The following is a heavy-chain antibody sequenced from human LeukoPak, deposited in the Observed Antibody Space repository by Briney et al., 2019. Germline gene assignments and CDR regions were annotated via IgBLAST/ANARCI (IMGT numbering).Heavy chain of an antibody. V-gene: IGHV4-59*01. J-gene: IGHJ2*01. D-gene: IGHD3-3*01. CDR2: IYYSGST. Sequence: KPPETLSLTCTVSGGSISSYYWSWIRQPPGKGLEWIGYIYYSGSTNYIPSLKSRVTISVDTSKNQFSLKLSSVTAADTAVYYCAREDYTIHVGFDLWGRGTLVTVSS. CDR3: AREDYTIHVGFDL. CDR1: GGSISSYY.